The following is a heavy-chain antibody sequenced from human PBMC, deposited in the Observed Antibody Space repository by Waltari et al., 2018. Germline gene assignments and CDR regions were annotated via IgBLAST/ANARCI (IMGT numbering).Heavy chain of an antibody. CDR2: ISANNSHT. Sequence: QAQLVQSGGEVKKPRASVKVSCRASVYPFSDFGMSWVRQARGQGLEWIGWISANNSHTNPAQKFQGRLTMTEDTSTTTAYMELNYLTSDDTAVYYCARERHRLMEVGYLMALDPWGQGTLVTVSS. CDR1: VYPFSDFG. J-gene: IGHJ5*02. D-gene: IGHD6-25*01. V-gene: IGHV1-18*01. CDR3: ARERHRLMEVGYLMALDP.